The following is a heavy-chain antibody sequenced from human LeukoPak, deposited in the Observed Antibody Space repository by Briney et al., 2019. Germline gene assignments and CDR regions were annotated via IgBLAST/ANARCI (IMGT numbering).Heavy chain of an antibody. CDR3: ARDQNQYDSSGYYYYQYGMDV. CDR2: IYYSENT. J-gene: IGHJ6*02. V-gene: IGHV4-30-4*08. D-gene: IGHD3-22*01. Sequence: SQTLSLTCTVSVGSISSGGYYWSWIRQHPGKVLEWIGYIYYSENTHYNPPLKSRVSISVDTAKNQFSLNLSSVTAADTAVYYCARDQNQYDSSGYYYYQYGMDVWGQGTTVTVPS. CDR1: VGSISSGGYY.